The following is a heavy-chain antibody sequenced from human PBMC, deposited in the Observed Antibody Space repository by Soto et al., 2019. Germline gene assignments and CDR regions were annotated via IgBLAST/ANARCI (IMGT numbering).Heavy chain of an antibody. V-gene: IGHV1-8*01. D-gene: IGHD2-15*01. CDR1: GYTFTSYD. CDR2: MNPNSGNT. Sequence: ASVKVSCKASGYTFTSYDINWVRQATGQGLEWMGWMNPNSGNTGYAQKFQGRVTMTRNTSISTAYMELSSLRSEDTAVYYCARGQWKYCSGGSCYSSRLAAFDIWGQGTMVTGSS. CDR3: ARGQWKYCSGGSCYSSRLAAFDI. J-gene: IGHJ3*02.